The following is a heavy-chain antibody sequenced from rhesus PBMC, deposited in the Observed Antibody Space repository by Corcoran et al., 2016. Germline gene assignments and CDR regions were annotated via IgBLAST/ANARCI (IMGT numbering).Heavy chain of an antibody. J-gene: IGHJ5-1*01. CDR3: ATTDV. Sequence: EVQLVQSGAEVKKPGASVKISCKASGYTFTDYYLHWVRQAPGKGLVWVGRVDPADREALSPQQFQDRVTITADTSTATAYMELSSLRSEDTAVYFCATTDVWGAGVLVTVSS. CDR2: VDPADREA. V-gene: IGHV1-111*02. CDR1: GYTFTDYY.